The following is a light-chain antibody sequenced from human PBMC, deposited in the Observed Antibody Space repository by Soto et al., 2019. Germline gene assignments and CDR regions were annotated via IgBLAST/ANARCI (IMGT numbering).Light chain of an antibody. J-gene: IGKJ5*01. CDR3: QLYSRSPRQIT. CDR2: GAS. V-gene: IGKV3-20*01. CDR1: ENVSSKY. Sequence: EIVMTQSPATLSVSPGERATLSCRASENVSSKYLAWYQQRPGQAPRLLIYGASSRATGIPDRFSGSGSGTDCTLTISRLEPEDFAVYYCQLYSRSPRQITFGQGTRLEIK.